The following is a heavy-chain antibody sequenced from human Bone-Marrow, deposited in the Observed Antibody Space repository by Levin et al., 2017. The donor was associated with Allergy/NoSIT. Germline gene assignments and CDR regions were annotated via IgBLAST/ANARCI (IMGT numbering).Heavy chain of an antibody. J-gene: IGHJ3*02. D-gene: IGHD6-13*01. CDR1: GFTFSSYS. CDR2: ISSSSSYI. V-gene: IGHV3-21*01. Sequence: GGSLRLSCAASGFTFSSYSMNWVRQAPGKGLEWVSSISSSSSYIYYADSVKGRFTISRDNAKNSLYLQMNSLRAEDTAVYYCARDRGGSWYGDAFDIWGQGTMVTVSS. CDR3: ARDRGGSWYGDAFDI.